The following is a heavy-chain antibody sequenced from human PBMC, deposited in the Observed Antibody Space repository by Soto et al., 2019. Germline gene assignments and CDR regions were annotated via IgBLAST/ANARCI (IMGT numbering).Heavy chain of an antibody. CDR1: GGSFGGYG. Sequence: SETLCVTCAVDGGSFGGYGGSWIRQPPGKGLEWVGNIYYSGSTNYNPSLKSRVTISVDTSKTQFSLKLSSVTAADTAVYYCARAHYDFWSGYYTGPYYYYGMDVWGQGTTVTVSS. CDR3: ARAHYDFWSGYYTGPYYYYGMDV. D-gene: IGHD3-3*01. J-gene: IGHJ6*02. CDR2: IYYSGST. V-gene: IGHV4-59*08.